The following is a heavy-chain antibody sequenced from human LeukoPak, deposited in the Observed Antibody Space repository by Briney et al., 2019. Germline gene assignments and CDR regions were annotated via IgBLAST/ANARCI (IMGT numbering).Heavy chain of an antibody. V-gene: IGHV4-38-2*02. CDR1: GYSISSGYY. CDR3: ARADITMVRGVTSSWFDP. D-gene: IGHD3-10*01. Sequence: SETLSLTCTVSGYSISSGYYWGCIRQPPGKGLEWIGSIDQSGSTYYNPSLKSRVTISVDTSKNQFSLKLSSVTAADTAVYYCARADITMVRGVTSSWFDPWGQGTLVTVSS. J-gene: IGHJ5*02. CDR2: IDQSGST.